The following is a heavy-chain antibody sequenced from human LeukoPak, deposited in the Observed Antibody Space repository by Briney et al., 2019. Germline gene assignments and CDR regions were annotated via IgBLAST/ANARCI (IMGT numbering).Heavy chain of an antibody. Sequence: PGGSLRLSCAASGFTFSNYAMTWVRQAPGKGLEWVSIISTSGSDTFYADSVKGRFTISRDNFKNILSLQMNRLRVEDTAVYYCAKGRALVSGRTYYFDSWGQGALVTVSS. J-gene: IGHJ4*02. CDR3: AKGRALVSGRTYYFDS. D-gene: IGHD6-19*01. CDR1: GFTFSNYA. V-gene: IGHV3-23*01. CDR2: ISTSGSDT.